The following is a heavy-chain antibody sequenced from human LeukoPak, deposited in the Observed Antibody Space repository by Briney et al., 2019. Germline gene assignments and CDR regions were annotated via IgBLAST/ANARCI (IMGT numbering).Heavy chain of an antibody. Sequence: PGGSLRLSCAASGFTFSSYAMSWVRQAPGNGLEWVSAISGSGGSTYYADSVKGRFTISRDNSKNTLYLQMNSLRAEDTAVYYCAKDLRIGIAVGSIWGQGTMVTVSS. CDR1: GFTFSSYA. CDR3: AKDLRIGIAVGSI. D-gene: IGHD6-19*01. V-gene: IGHV3-23*01. J-gene: IGHJ3*02. CDR2: ISGSGGST.